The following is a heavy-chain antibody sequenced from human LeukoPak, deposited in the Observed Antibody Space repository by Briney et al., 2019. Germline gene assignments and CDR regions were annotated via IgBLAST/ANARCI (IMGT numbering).Heavy chain of an antibody. V-gene: IGHV3-23*01. CDR3: ARPSMIVVSYFHY. CDR2: ISGSGGST. CDR1: GFTFSSYA. D-gene: IGHD3-22*01. Sequence: PGGSLRLSCAASGFTFSSYAMSWVREAPGKGLEWVSAISGSGGSTYYADSVKGRFTISRDNSKNTLYLQMSSLRAEGTAVYHCARPSMIVVSYFHYWGQGDLGTVSS. J-gene: IGHJ4*02.